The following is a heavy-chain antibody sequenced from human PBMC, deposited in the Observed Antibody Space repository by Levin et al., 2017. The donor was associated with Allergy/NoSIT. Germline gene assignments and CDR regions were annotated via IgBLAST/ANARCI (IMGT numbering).Heavy chain of an antibody. D-gene: IGHD2/OR15-2a*01. Sequence: NPSETLSLTCTVSGGSTSNYYGSWIRQPAGGGLEWIGRVHTSGSADYNPSLKSRVTMSIDTSRNWFSLRLTSVTAADTAVHSCARGNIRGRTYTVWFDPWGQGTLVTVPS. V-gene: IGHV4-4*07. J-gene: IGHJ5*02. CDR3: ARGNIRGRTYTVWFDP. CDR1: GGSTSNYY. CDR2: VHTSGSA.